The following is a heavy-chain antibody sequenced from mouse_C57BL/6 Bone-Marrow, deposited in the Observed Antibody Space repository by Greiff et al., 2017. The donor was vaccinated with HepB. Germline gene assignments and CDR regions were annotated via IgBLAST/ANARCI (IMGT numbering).Heavy chain of an antibody. D-gene: IGHD1-1*01. CDR1: GYTFTSYW. Sequence: VQLQQPGAELVKPGASVKLSCKASGYTFTSYWMQWVKQRPGQGLEWIGEIDPSDSYTNYNQKFKGKATLTVDTSSSTAYMQLSSLTSEDSAVYYCARITTVVATLDFDYWGQGTTLTVSS. V-gene: IGHV1-50*01. CDR2: IDPSDSYT. J-gene: IGHJ2*01. CDR3: ARITTVVATLDFDY.